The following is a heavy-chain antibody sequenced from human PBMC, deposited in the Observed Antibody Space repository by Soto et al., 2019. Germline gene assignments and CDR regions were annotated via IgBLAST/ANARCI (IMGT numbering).Heavy chain of an antibody. CDR2: IYYSGTT. V-gene: IGHV4-31*03. D-gene: IGHD1-26*01. CDR1: GGSISSGGYY. Sequence: QVQLQESGPGLVKPSQALSLTCTVSGGSISSGGYYWSWIRQHPGKGLEWIGYIYYSGTTYYNPSLKSRVTISVDPSKNQFPLKLSSVTAADAAVYYCAREGGIVGATAADYWGQGTLVTVSS. J-gene: IGHJ4*02. CDR3: AREGGIVGATAADY.